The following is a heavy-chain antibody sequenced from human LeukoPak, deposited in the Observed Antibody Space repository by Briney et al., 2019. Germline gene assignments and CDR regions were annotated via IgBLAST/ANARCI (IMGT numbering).Heavy chain of an antibody. D-gene: IGHD1-14*01. CDR2: ISWDGGST. CDR3: AKDSSPRIPYYYYYYMDV. V-gene: IGHV3-43D*03. J-gene: IGHJ6*03. CDR1: GLTFDDYA. Sequence: PGGSLRLSCAASGLTFDDYAMHWVRQAPGKGLEWVSPISWDGGSTYYADSVKGRFTISRDNSKNSLYLQMNSLRAEDTALYYCAKDSSPRIPYYYYYYMDVWGKGTTVTVSS.